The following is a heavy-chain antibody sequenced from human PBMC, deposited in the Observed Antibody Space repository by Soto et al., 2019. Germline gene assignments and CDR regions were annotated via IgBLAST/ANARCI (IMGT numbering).Heavy chain of an antibody. D-gene: IGHD6-19*01. J-gene: IGHJ4*02. V-gene: IGHV3-21*01. CDR2: ISSSSSYI. Sequence: PGGSLRLSCAASGFTFSSYSMNWVRQAPGKGLEWVSSISSSSSYIYYADSVKGRFTISRDNAKNSLYLQMNSLRAEDTAVYYCARDEWSSGRPYYFDYWGQGTLVTVSS. CDR3: ARDEWSSGRPYYFDY. CDR1: GFTFSSYS.